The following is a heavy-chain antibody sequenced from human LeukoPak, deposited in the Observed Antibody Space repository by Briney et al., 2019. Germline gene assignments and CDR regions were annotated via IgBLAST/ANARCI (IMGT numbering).Heavy chain of an antibody. Sequence: PSETLSLTCTVSGGSISSYYWSWIRQPPGKGLEWIGYIYYSGSTNYNPSLKSRVTISVDTSKNQFSLKLSSVTAADTAVYYCARGHKAMVRGVHPLDYWGQGTLVTVSS. CDR3: ARGHKAMVRGVHPLDY. V-gene: IGHV4-59*01. J-gene: IGHJ4*02. D-gene: IGHD3-10*01. CDR2: IYYSGST. CDR1: GGSISSYY.